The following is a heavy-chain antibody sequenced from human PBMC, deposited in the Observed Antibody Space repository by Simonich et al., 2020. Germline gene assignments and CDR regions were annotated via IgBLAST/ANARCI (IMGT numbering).Heavy chain of an antibody. Sequence: QVQLVQSGAEVKKPGASVKVSCKASGYTFTGYYMHWERQDPGQGLGWMDGSNPNSGGTHYDKKFQDRVTMTRDTSSSTAYMELSRLRSDDTAVYYCARGPRWTGDDAFDIWGQGTMVTVSS. CDR2: SNPNSGGT. D-gene: IGHD7-27*01. J-gene: IGHJ3*02. V-gene: IGHV1-2*02. CDR3: ARGPRWTGDDAFDI. CDR1: GYTFTGYY.